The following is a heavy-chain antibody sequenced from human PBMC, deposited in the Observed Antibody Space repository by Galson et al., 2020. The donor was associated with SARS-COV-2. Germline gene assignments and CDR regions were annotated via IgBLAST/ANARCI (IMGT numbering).Heavy chain of an antibody. Sequence: ASVKVSCKASGYTFTNYDINWVRQATGQGLEWMGWMNPNSGNTGYAQKFKGRVTITGNTSISTAYMELSSLKSEDTAVYYCARAPTWSGSYYALDSWGQGTLVTVSS. D-gene: IGHD1-26*01. CDR3: ARAPTWSGSYYALDS. J-gene: IGHJ4*02. CDR2: MNPNSGNT. V-gene: IGHV1-8*03. CDR1: GYTFTNYD.